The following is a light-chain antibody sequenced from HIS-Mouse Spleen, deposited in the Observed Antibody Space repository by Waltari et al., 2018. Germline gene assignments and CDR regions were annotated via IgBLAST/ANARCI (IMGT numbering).Light chain of an antibody. CDR1: SSNIGSNY. Sequence: QSVLTQPPSASGTPGQRVTISCSGSSSNIGSNYVYCYQQLPGTAPKLLIYRNNQRPSGFPDRFSGSKSGTSASLAISGPRSEDEADYYCAAWDDSLSGWVFGGGTKLTVL. CDR2: RNN. V-gene: IGLV1-47*01. CDR3: AAWDDSLSGWV. J-gene: IGLJ3*02.